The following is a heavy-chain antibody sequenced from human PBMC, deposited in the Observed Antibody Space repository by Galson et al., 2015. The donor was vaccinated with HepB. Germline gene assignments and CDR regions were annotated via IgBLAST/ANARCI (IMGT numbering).Heavy chain of an antibody. CDR1: GGSISSSSYY. J-gene: IGHJ5*02. CDR3: ARQLWFGEFTA. V-gene: IGHV4-39*01. D-gene: IGHD3-10*01. Sequence: LSLTCTVSGGSISSSSYYWGWIRQPPGKGLEWIGSIYYSGSTYYNPSLKSRVTISVDTSKNQFSLKLSSVTAADTAVYYCARQLWFGEFTAWGQGTLVTVSS. CDR2: IYYSGST.